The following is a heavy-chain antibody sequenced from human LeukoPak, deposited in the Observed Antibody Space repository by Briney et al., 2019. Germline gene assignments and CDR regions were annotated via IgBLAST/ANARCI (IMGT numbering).Heavy chain of an antibody. D-gene: IGHD3-10*01. V-gene: IGHV1-8*01. J-gene: IGHJ6*02. CDR3: ARGDLDYGSGSFLPQDHGMDV. CDR1: GYTFTSYD. Sequence: GASVKVSCKASGYTFTSYDINWVRQATGQGLEWMGWMNPNSGNTGYAQKFQGRVTMTRNTSISTAYMELSTLRSEDTAVYYCARGDLDYGSGSFLPQDHGMDVWGQGTTVTVSS. CDR2: MNPNSGNT.